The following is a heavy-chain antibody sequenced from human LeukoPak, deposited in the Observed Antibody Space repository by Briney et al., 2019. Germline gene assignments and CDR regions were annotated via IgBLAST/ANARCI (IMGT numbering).Heavy chain of an antibody. CDR2: IIPIFGTA. CDR3: ARDPPRYCSSTSCPDYFDY. J-gene: IGHJ4*02. D-gene: IGHD2-2*01. CDR1: GGTFSSYA. Sequence: SVKVSCKASGGTFSSYAISWVRQAPGQGLGWMGGIIPIFGTANYAQKFQGRVTITADESTSTAYMELSSLRSEDTAVYYCARDPPRYCSSTSCPDYFDYWGQGTLVTVSS. V-gene: IGHV1-69*13.